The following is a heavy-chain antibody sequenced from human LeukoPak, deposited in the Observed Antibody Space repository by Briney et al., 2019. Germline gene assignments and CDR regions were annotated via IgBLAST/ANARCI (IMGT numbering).Heavy chain of an antibody. D-gene: IGHD6-19*01. J-gene: IGHJ2*01. V-gene: IGHV4-39*01. CDR1: GGSISSNNYY. CDR2: IYYSGST. Sequence: SETLSLTCTVSGGSISSNNYYWGWIRQPPGKGLEWIGSIYYSGSTYYNPSLKSRVTISVDTSKNQFSLKLSSVTAADTAVYYCARHDQWLVPFDLWGRGTLVTVSS. CDR3: ARHDQWLVPFDL.